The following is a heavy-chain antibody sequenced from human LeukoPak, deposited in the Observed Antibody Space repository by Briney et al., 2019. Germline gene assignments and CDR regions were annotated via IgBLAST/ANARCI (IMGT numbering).Heavy chain of an antibody. V-gene: IGHV3-21*01. D-gene: IGHD2-2*01. CDR1: GFTFSSYS. CDR3: ARDPEWASVVVPAAIDY. J-gene: IGHJ4*02. Sequence: GGSLRLSCAASGFTFSSYSMNWVRQAPGKGLEWVSSISSGSSYIYYADSVKGRFTISRDNAKNSLYLQMNSLRAEDTAVYYCARDPEWASVVVPAAIDYWGQGTLVTVSS. CDR2: ISSGSSYI.